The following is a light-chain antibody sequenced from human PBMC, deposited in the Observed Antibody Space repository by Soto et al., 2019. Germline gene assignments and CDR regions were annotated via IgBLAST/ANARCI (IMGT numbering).Light chain of an antibody. V-gene: IGLV4-69*01. CDR2: LNSDGSH. Sequence: QLVLTQSPSASASLGASVKLTCTLSSGHSNYVIAWHQQQPEKGPRYLMKLNSDGSHSKGDGIPDRFSGSSSGAERYLTISSLQSEDEADYYCQTWDTGIRVFGGGPKLTVL. J-gene: IGLJ2*01. CDR3: QTWDTGIRV. CDR1: SGHSNYV.